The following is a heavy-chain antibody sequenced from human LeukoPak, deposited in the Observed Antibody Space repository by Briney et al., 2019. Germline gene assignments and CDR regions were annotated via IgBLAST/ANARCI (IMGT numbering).Heavy chain of an antibody. CDR2: IYHSGST. Sequence: SETLSLTCTVSGYSISSGYYWGWIRPPPGKGLEWIGSIYHSGSTYYNPSLKSRVTISVDTSKNQFSLKLSSVTAADTAVYYCARRAGGIVVVTAMDDAFDIWGQGTMVTVSS. CDR1: GYSISSGYY. CDR3: ARRAGGIVVVTAMDDAFDI. V-gene: IGHV4-38-2*02. J-gene: IGHJ3*02. D-gene: IGHD2-21*02.